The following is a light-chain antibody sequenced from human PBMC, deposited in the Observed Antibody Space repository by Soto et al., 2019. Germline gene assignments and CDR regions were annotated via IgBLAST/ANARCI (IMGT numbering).Light chain of an antibody. CDR1: QSIRSSY. CDR3: QQYGSSPPHS. Sequence: EIVLTQSPGTLSLSPGERATLSCRASQSIRSSYLAWYQQKPGQAPRLLIYGASSRATGIPDRFSGSGSGTDFTLTISRLEPEDFAVYYCQQYGSSPPHSFGQGTKLEI. V-gene: IGKV3-20*01. CDR2: GAS. J-gene: IGKJ2*03.